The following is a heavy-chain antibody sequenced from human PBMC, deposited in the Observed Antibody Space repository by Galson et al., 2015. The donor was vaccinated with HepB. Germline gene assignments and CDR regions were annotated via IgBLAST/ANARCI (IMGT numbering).Heavy chain of an antibody. J-gene: IGHJ2*01. CDR2: VYRGGGR. D-gene: IGHD4-23*01. CDR3: AKSNRGLGSGHYGGGYFDL. CDR1: GFTVIGNY. V-gene: IGHV3-66*01. Sequence: SLRLSCAASGFTVIGNYMAWVRQVPGKGLEWVSVVYRGGGRYYADSVQGRLTIFRDDSKNTLFLQMNSLRVEDTAVYYCAKSNRGLGSGHYGGGYFDLWGRGILVTVSS.